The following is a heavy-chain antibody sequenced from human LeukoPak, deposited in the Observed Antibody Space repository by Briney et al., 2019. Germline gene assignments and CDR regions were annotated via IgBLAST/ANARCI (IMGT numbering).Heavy chain of an antibody. Sequence: GGSLRLSCAASGLTFSSYWMSWVRQAPGKGLEWVANINQDGSEKDYVDSVKGRFTISRDNAKKSLCLQMNSLRAEDTAVYYCARMGGNYGYWGQGTLVSVSS. D-gene: IGHD1-26*01. CDR3: ARMGGNYGY. V-gene: IGHV3-7*01. J-gene: IGHJ4*02. CDR2: INQDGSEK. CDR1: GLTFSSYW.